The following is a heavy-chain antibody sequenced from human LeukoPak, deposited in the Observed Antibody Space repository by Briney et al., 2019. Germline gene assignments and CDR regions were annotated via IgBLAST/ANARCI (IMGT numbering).Heavy chain of an antibody. CDR1: GGSISSGGYS. J-gene: IGHJ5*02. Sequence: PSETLSLTCAVSGGSISSGGYSWSWIRQPPGKGLEWFGYIYHSGSTYYNPSLKSRVTISVDRSKNQFSLKLSSVTAADTAVYYCARERGDCSSTSCYGFRFDPWGQGTLVTVSS. V-gene: IGHV4-30-2*01. CDR3: ARERGDCSSTSCYGFRFDP. D-gene: IGHD2-2*01. CDR2: IYHSGST.